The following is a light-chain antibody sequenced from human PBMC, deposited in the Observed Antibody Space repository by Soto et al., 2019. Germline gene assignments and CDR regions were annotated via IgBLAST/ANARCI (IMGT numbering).Light chain of an antibody. Sequence: QLVLTQSPSASASLGASVKLTCTLSSGHSSYAIAWHQQQPEKGPRFLMKLNSDGSHYKGDGIPDRFSGSSSGAERYLTISSLQSEDEADYYCQTWGTDIHVFGTGTKLTVL. CDR1: SGHSSYA. V-gene: IGLV4-69*01. CDR2: LNSDGSH. J-gene: IGLJ1*01. CDR3: QTWGTDIHV.